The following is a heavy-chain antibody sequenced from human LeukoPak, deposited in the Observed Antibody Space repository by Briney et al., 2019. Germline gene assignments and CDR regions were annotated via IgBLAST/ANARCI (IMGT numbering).Heavy chain of an antibody. J-gene: IGHJ6*02. D-gene: IGHD3-10*01. V-gene: IGHV6-1*01. CDR3: ARRGYGSRPSYYYGFDV. CDR1: GDSVSNDNVA. Sequence: SQTLSLTCAISGDSVSNDNVAWNWIRQSPSRGLEWLGRTYFRSTWYTEYAVSVKGRITINTETSKNQFSLQLDSVTPEDTAVYYCARRGYGSRPSYYYGFDVWGRGATVTVSS. CDR2: TYFRSTWYT.